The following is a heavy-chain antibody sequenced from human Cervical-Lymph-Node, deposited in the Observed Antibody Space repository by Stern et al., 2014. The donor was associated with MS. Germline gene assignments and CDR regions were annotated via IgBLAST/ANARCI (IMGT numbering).Heavy chain of an antibody. D-gene: IGHD6-13*01. V-gene: IGHV3-33*01. CDR3: ARHPAAAGTGVHLEY. J-gene: IGHJ4*02. CDR1: GFSFSSYG. CDR2: IWHDGKNE. Sequence: QVQLVQSGGGVVQPGRSLRLSCAASGFSFSSYGMYWVRPAPGKGLGWVSVIWHDGKNEYYADSVKGRFTISRDNAKSTVYLQMNSLRDEDTAVYFCARHPAAAGTGVHLEYWGQGTLVIVSS.